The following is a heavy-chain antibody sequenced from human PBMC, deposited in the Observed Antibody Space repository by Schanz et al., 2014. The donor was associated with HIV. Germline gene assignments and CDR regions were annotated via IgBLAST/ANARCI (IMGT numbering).Heavy chain of an antibody. J-gene: IGHJ6*02. V-gene: IGHV3-33*01. D-gene: IGHD6-6*01. CDR3: ATTLYPYTSSSDYYYGMDV. CDR2: IWHDGSNK. Sequence: QVQVVESGGGVVQPGRSLRLSCAASGFTFSSYGMHWVRQAPGKGLEWVPVIWHDGSNKYYADSVKGRFTISRDNSRKTLYLQMNSLRAEDTALYFCATTLYPYTSSSDYYYGMDVWGQGTTVTVSS. CDR1: GFTFSSYG.